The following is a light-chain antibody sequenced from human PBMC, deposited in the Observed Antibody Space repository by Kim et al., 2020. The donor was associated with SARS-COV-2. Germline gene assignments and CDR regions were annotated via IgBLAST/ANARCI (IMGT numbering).Light chain of an antibody. J-gene: IGLJ1*01. CDR2: YDS. V-gene: IGLV3-21*04. CDR3: QVWDRSSAHYV. Sequence: APVKTATIPCGGSNMGSKSVHQYQQKPGQAPVLVIYYDSDRPSGIPERFSGSNSGNTATLTISKVEAGDEADYYCQVWDRSSAHYVFGTGTKVTVL. CDR1: NMGSKS.